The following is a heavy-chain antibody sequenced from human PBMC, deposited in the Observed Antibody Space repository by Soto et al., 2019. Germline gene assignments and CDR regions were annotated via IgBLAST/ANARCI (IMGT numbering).Heavy chain of an antibody. CDR2: IIPIFGTA. V-gene: IGHV1-69*12. D-gene: IGHD2-21*02. CDR3: ASGGSTCGGDCSTRNPYYYCYGMDV. Sequence: QVQLVQSGAEVKKPGSSVKVSCKASGGIFSSYAISWVRQAPGQGLEWMGGIIPIFGTANYAQKFQGRVTITADESTSTAYMELSSLRSEDTAVYYCASGGSTCGGDCSTRNPYYYCYGMDVWGQGTTVTVSS. J-gene: IGHJ6*02. CDR1: GGIFSSYA.